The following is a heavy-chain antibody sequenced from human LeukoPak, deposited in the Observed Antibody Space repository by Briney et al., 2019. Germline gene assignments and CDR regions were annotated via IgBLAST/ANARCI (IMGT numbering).Heavy chain of an antibody. J-gene: IGHJ6*02. D-gene: IGHD2-2*01. CDR2: IYYSGST. V-gene: IGHV4-31*03. CDR1: VGSISSGGYY. Sequence: SQTLSLTCTVPVGSISSGGYYWSWIRQHPGKGLEWIGYIYYSGSTYYNPSLKSRVTISVDTSKNQFSLKLSSVTAADTAVYYCARGSLVPAAILYYYYGMDVWGQGTTVTVSS. CDR3: ARGSLVPAAILYYYYGMDV.